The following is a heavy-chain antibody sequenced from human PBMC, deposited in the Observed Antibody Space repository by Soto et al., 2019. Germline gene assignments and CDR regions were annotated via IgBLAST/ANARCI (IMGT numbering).Heavy chain of an antibody. V-gene: IGHV3-53*01. CDR3: ARAHYYDSSGYYYSY. CDR2: IYSGGST. D-gene: IGHD3-22*01. Sequence: LRLSCAASGFTVSSNYVSWVRQAPGKGLEWVSVIYSGGSTYYADSVKGRFTISRDNSKNTLYLQMNSLRAEDTAVYYCARAHYYDSSGYYYSYWGQGTLVTVSS. J-gene: IGHJ4*02. CDR1: GFTVSSNY.